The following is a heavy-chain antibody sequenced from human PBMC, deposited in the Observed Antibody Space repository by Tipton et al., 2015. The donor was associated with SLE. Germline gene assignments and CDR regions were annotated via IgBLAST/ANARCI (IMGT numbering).Heavy chain of an antibody. CDR2: INHSGST. D-gene: IGHD6-13*01. J-gene: IGHJ4*02. CDR3: AREAAAEGVGFDY. CDR1: GGSISSGGYY. V-gene: IGHV4-61*08. Sequence: TLSLTCTVSGGSISSGGYYWSWIRQPPGKGLEWIGEINHSGSTNYNPSLKSRVTISVDTSKNQFSLKLSSVTAADTAVYYCAREAAAEGVGFDYWGQGTLVTVSS.